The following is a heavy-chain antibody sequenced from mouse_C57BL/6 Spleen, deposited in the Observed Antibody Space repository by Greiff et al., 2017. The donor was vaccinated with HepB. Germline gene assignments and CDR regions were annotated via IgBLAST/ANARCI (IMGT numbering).Heavy chain of an antibody. D-gene: IGHD4-1*01. CDR3: ARQGTGTFGGAMDY. V-gene: IGHV2-6-1*01. J-gene: IGHJ4*01. CDR1: GFSLTSYG. CDR2: IWSDGST. Sequence: QVQLQQSGPGLVAPSQSLSITCTVSGFSLTSYGVHWVRQPPGKGLEWLVVIWSDGSTTYNSALKSRLSISKDNSKSQVFVKMNSLQTDDTAMYYCARQGTGTFGGAMDYWGQGTSVTVSS.